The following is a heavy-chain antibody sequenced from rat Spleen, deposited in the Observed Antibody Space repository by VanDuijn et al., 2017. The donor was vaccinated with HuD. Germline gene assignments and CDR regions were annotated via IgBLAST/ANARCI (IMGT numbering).Heavy chain of an antibody. CDR1: GFTFTDFY. CDR3: ARADRYYFDY. V-gene: IGHV7-7*01. J-gene: IGHJ2*01. CDR2: IRNKANGYNT. Sequence: EVKLLESGGGLVQPGGSMRLSCAASGFTFTDFYMNWIRKPAGKAPEWLGFIRNKANGYNTEYNPSVKGRFTISRDNTQHMLYLQMNTLKAEDTATYYCARADRYYFDYWGQGVMVTVSS.